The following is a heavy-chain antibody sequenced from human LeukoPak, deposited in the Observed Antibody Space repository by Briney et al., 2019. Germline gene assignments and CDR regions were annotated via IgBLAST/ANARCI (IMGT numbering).Heavy chain of an antibody. J-gene: IGHJ4*02. CDR3: ARARKYYSSSWYYFDY. D-gene: IGHD6-13*01. Sequence: GGSLRLSCAASGFTFSSYAMSWVRQAPGKGLEWVSAISGSGGSTYYADCVKGRFTISRDNSKNTLYLQMNSLRAEDTAVYYCARARKYYSSSWYYFDYWGQGTLVTVSS. CDR1: GFTFSSYA. V-gene: IGHV3-23*01. CDR2: ISGSGGST.